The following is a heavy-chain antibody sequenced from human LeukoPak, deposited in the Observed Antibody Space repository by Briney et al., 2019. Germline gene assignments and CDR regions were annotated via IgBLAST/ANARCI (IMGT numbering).Heavy chain of an antibody. CDR2: IYHSGTT. Sequence: SETLSLTCAVSGYSISSGYYWGWIRPPPGKGLEWIGIIYHSGTTYYNPSLKSRVTISVDTSKNQFSLKLRSVTAADTAVYYCVKHRYIQDYFDLWGRGILVSVSS. CDR1: GYSISSGYY. J-gene: IGHJ2*01. D-gene: IGHD5-18*01. V-gene: IGHV4-38-2*01. CDR3: VKHRYIQDYFDL.